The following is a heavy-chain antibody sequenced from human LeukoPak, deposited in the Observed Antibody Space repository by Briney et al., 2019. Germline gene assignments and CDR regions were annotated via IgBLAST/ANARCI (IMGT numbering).Heavy chain of an antibody. J-gene: IGHJ4*02. V-gene: IGHV3-53*01. CDR1: GFTLSSNY. D-gene: IGHD6-19*01. CDR2: IYSGGST. Sequence: GGSLRLSCAASGFTLSSNYMSWVRQAPGKGLEWVSVIYSGGSTYYADSVKGRFTISRDNSKNTLYLQMNSLRAEDTAVYYCARDIAVAGRTDYWGQGTLVTVSS. CDR3: ARDIAVAGRTDY.